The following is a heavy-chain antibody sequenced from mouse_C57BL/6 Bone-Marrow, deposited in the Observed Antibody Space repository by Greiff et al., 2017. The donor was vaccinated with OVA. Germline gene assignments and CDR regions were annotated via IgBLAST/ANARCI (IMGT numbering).Heavy chain of an antibody. CDR2: INPNNGGT. Sequence: EVQLQQSGPELVKPGASVKISCKASGYTFTDYYMNWVKQSHGKSLEWIGDINPNNGGTSYNQKFKGKATLTVDKSSSTAYMELRSLTSEDYAVYYCARGRVWGPYAMDYWGQGTSVTVSS. CDR1: GYTFTDYY. J-gene: IGHJ4*01. D-gene: IGHD2-10*02. V-gene: IGHV1-26*01. CDR3: ARGRVWGPYAMDY.